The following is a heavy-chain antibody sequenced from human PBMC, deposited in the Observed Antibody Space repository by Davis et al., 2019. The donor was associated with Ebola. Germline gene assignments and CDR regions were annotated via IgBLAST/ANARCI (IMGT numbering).Heavy chain of an antibody. J-gene: IGHJ4*02. V-gene: IGHV1-3*01. CDR1: GYTFTSYA. Sequence: ASVKVSCKASGYTFTSYAMHWVRQAPGQRLEWMGWINAGNGNTKYSQKFQGRVTITRDTSASTAYMELSSLRSEDTAVYYCARESELSYDSSGYYLDYWGQGTLVTVSS. CDR2: INAGNGNT. CDR3: ARESELSYDSSGYYLDY. D-gene: IGHD3-22*01.